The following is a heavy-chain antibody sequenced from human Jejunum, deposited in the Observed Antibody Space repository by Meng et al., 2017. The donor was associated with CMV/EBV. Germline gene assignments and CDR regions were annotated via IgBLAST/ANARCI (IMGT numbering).Heavy chain of an antibody. CDR1: GYTFTSYA. J-gene: IGHJ4*02. V-gene: IGHV7-4-1*02. Sequence: QVHVVQSGFVLKKPGASVKVSCKASGYTFTSYAMNWVRQAPGQGLEWMGWINTNTGNPTYAQGFTGRFVFSLDTSVSTAYLQISSLKAADTAVYYCARLYCSGGSCYTIDYWGQGTLVTVSS. D-gene: IGHD2-15*01. CDR2: INTNTGNP. CDR3: ARLYCSGGSCYTIDY.